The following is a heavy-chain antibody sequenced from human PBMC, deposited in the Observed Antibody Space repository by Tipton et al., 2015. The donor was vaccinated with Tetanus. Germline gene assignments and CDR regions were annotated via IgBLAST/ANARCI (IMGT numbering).Heavy chain of an antibody. Sequence: SLRLSCVASGFTFGTYAISWVRQAPGKGLEWVSSLSGSGDSTYYVDSVRGRFTISRDNSKNTLYLQMNSLRAEDSAVYYCARRQVEGGAHFDHWGQGTLVTVSS. V-gene: IGHV3-23*01. J-gene: IGHJ4*02. CDR3: ARRQVEGGAHFDH. D-gene: IGHD3-16*01. CDR1: GFTFGTYA. CDR2: LSGSGDST.